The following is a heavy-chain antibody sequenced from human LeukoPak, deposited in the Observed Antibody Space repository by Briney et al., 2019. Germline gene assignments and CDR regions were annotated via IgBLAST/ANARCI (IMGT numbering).Heavy chain of an antibody. J-gene: IGHJ4*02. V-gene: IGHV4-59*01. D-gene: IGHD4-23*01. CDR2: IYYSGST. CDR3: ARVGLRWDFDY. Sequence: PSETLSLTCTVSGGSISSYYWSWIRQPPGKGLEWIGYIYYSGSTNYNPSLKSRVTISADTSKNQFSLKLSSVTAADTAVYYCARVGLRWDFDYWGQGTLVTVSS. CDR1: GGSISSYY.